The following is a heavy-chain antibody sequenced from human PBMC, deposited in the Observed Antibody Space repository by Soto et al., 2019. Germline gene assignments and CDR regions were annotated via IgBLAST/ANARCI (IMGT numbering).Heavy chain of an antibody. Sequence: ASVKVSCKASGYTFTSYGISWVRQAPGQGLEWMGWISAYNGNTNYAQKLQGRVTMTTDTSTSTAYMELNSLRSEDTAVYYCAISPIFGVVMDFDYWGQGTLVTVSS. J-gene: IGHJ4*02. D-gene: IGHD3-3*01. CDR1: GYTFTSYG. CDR2: ISAYNGNT. V-gene: IGHV1-18*01. CDR3: AISPIFGVVMDFDY.